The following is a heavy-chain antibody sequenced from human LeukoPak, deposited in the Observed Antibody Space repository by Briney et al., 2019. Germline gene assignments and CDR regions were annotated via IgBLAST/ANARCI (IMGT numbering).Heavy chain of an antibody. CDR2: ISAYNGNT. CDR1: GYTFTSYG. V-gene: IGHV1-18*01. CDR3: ARAVDTAMVIDY. J-gene: IGHJ4*02. Sequence: ASVKVSCKASGYTFTSYGISWVRQAPGQGLEWMGWISAYNGNTNYAQKLQGRVTMTTDTSISTAYMELSRLRSDDTAVYYCARAVDTAMVIDYWGQGTLVTVSS. D-gene: IGHD5-18*01.